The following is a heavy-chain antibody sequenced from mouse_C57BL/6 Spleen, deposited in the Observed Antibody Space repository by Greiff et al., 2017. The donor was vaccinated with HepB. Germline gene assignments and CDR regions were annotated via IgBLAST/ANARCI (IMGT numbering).Heavy chain of an antibody. CDR2: IYPSDSET. CDR1: GYTFTSYW. J-gene: IGHJ2*01. Sequence: QVQLQQPGAELVRPGSSVKLSCKASGYTFTSYWMDWVKQRPGQGLEWIGNIYPSDSETHYNQKFKDKATLTVDKSSSTAYMQLSSLTSEDSAVYYCARSTTVLFDYWGQGTTLTVSS. D-gene: IGHD1-1*01. V-gene: IGHV1-61*01. CDR3: ARSTTVLFDY.